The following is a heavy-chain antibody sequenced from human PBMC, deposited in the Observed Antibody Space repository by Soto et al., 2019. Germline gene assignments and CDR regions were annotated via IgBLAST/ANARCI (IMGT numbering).Heavy chain of an antibody. Sequence: SETMSLTCAVSGGSISIGGYSWSWIRQPPGKGLEWIGYIFHIGSTYYNPSLKSRVTISINKSDNHFSLKLSSVTAADTAIYYCARRRGGDFDYWGPGILVTVSS. J-gene: IGHJ4*02. V-gene: IGHV4-30-2*01. CDR2: IFHIGST. CDR3: ARRRGGDFDY. CDR1: GGSISIGGYS. D-gene: IGHD6-25*01.